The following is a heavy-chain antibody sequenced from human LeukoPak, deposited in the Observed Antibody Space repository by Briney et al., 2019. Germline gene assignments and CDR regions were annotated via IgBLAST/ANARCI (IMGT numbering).Heavy chain of an antibody. CDR1: GFTFNSYA. Sequence: GGSLRLSCAASGFTFNSYAMSWVRQAPGKGLEWLSTISSNGGSTYYADSVRGRFTISRDNSKNTLSLRMNSLRAEDTAVYYCAEVGSVVIPATAGGHYWGQGTLVTVSS. CDR2: ISSNGGST. V-gene: IGHV3-23*01. J-gene: IGHJ4*02. D-gene: IGHD2-2*01. CDR3: AEVGSVVIPATAGGHY.